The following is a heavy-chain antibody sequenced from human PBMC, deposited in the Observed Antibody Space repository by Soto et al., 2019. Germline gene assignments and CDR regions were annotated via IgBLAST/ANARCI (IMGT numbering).Heavy chain of an antibody. CDR2: IYYTGKT. J-gene: IGHJ5*02. D-gene: IGHD2-2*01. CDR1: GDYIHVGGYY. V-gene: IGHV4-30-4*01. CDR3: GRDLTSNANCIDP. Sequence: LSLTCSVSGDYIHVGGYYWTWIRQRPGKGLEWMGYIYYTGKTYYNPSLESRLTMSVDRSKNQFSLRLTSVTAADTAVYFCGRDLTSNANCIDPWGQGTLVTVS.